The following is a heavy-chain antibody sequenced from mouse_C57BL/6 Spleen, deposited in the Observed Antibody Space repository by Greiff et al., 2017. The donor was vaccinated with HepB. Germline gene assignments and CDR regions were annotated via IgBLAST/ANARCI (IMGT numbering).Heavy chain of an antibody. V-gene: IGHV3-6*01. CDR3: AKEDLNYSGR. CDR2: ISYDGSN. J-gene: IGHJ3*02. D-gene: IGHD1-1*01. CDR1: GYSITSGYY. Sequence: DVKLQESGPGLVKPSQSLSLTCSVTGYSITSGYYWNWIRQFPGNKLEWMGYISYDGSNNYNPSLKNRISITRDTSKNQFFLKLNSVTTEDTATYYCAKEDLNYSGRWGQGTLVTVSA.